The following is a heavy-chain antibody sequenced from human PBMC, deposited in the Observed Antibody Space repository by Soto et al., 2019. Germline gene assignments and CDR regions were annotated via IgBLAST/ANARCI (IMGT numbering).Heavy chain of an antibody. J-gene: IGHJ4*02. Sequence: PSETLSLTCTVSGGSISSYYWSWIRQPPGKGLEWIGYIYYSGSTNYNPSLKSRVTISVDTSKNQFSLKLSSVTAADTAVYYCARARIAARLVDYCGQGTMVTVSS. CDR2: IYYSGST. CDR3: ARARIAARLVDY. CDR1: GGSISSYY. D-gene: IGHD6-6*01. V-gene: IGHV4-59*01.